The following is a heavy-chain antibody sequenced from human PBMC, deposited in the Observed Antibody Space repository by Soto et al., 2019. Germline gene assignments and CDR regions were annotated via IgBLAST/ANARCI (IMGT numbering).Heavy chain of an antibody. J-gene: IGHJ4*02. Sequence: EVQLVESGGGLVQPGGSLRLSCAASGFTFSSYSMNWVRQAPGKGLEWVSYISSSSSTIYYADSVKGRFTISRDNAKNSLYLQMNSLRDEDTAVYYCARGRHDYGDYGGDYWGQGTLVTASS. V-gene: IGHV3-48*02. CDR1: GFTFSSYS. CDR3: ARGRHDYGDYGGDY. CDR2: ISSSSSTI. D-gene: IGHD4-17*01.